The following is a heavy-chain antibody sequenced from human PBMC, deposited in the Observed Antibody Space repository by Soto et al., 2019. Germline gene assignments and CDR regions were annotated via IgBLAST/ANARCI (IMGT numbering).Heavy chain of an antibody. V-gene: IGHV3-23*01. CDR1: GFTFSNYG. J-gene: IGHJ4*02. Sequence: EVQLLESGGDLVQPGGSLRLSCAASGFTFSNYGMSWVRQAPGKGLEWVSVIGGSGGSTYYADSVKGRFTVSRDNSKNTLYLQMKSLRAEDTAVYYCTKLQYPRTTPFHYWGQGTLVTVSS. CDR3: TKLQYPRTTPFHY. D-gene: IGHD2-2*01. CDR2: IGGSGGST.